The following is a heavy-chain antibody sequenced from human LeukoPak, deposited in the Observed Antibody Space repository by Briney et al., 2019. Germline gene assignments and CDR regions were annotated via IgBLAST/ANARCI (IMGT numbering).Heavy chain of an antibody. V-gene: IGHV3-33*01. CDR1: GFTFNSYG. CDR3: ARQISGSHDY. Sequence: GGSLRLSCAASGFTFNSYGMHWGRQAPGKSLKWVAVMWYDGSNKYYAGSVKGRFTISRDDSKNTLYLQMNRLRAEDTAMYYCARQISGSHDYWGRGTLVTVSS. J-gene: IGHJ4*02. CDR2: MWYDGSNK. D-gene: IGHD1-26*01.